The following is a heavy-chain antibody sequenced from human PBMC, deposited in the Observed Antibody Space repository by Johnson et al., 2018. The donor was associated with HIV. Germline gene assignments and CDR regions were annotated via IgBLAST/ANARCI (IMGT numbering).Heavy chain of an antibody. CDR1: GFTFSSYD. CDR3: ARDRGYWDAFDI. J-gene: IGHJ3*02. D-gene: IGHD3-22*01. Sequence: VQLVESGGGLVQPGGSLRLSCAASGFTFSSYDMHWVRQATGKGLEWVSAISGSGGSTYYADSVKGRFTISRDNARNSLYLQMNSLRAEDTAVYYCARDRGYWDAFDIWGQGAMVTVSS. V-gene: IGHV3-48*04. CDR2: ISGSGGST.